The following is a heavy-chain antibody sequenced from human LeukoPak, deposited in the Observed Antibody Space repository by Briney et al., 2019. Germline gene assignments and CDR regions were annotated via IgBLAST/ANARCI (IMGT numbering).Heavy chain of an antibody. J-gene: IGHJ5*02. CDR2: ITSKAHSYAT. Sequence: GGSLRLSCAASGFTFSGSPMHWVRQTSGKGLEWVGRITSKAHSYATAYAASVKGRFTISRDDSKNTAYLQMNSLKTEDTAVYYCARQNPYYGSGSYSYNWFDPWGQGTLVTVSS. CDR1: GFTFSGSP. D-gene: IGHD3-10*01. CDR3: ARQNPYYGSGSYSYNWFDP. V-gene: IGHV3-73*01.